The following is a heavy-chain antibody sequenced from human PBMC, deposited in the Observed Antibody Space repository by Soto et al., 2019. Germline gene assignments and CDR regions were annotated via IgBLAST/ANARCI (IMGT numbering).Heavy chain of an antibody. J-gene: IGHJ4*02. D-gene: IGHD4-17*01. CDR2: IFHAGST. CDR3: ASHYGDYEYYEY. V-gene: IGHV4-30-2*01. CDR1: GDSVRRSGYS. Sequence: QLQLQESGSGLVKPSQTLSLTCAVSGDSVRRSGYSWSWIRQPPGKGLERIGYIFHAGSTYYNLSLTGRATISVDRSKNQFSLKLSPVTAADTAVYYCASHYGDYEYYEYWGQGTQFTVSS.